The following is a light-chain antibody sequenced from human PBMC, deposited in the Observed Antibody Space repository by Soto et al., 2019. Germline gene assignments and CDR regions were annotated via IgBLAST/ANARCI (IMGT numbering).Light chain of an antibody. CDR1: SSDIGTYNS. Sequence: QSALTQPPSASGSPGQSVTISCTGTSSDIGTYNSVSWYQHHPGKAPKLMIYEVNKRPSGVPDRFSGSKSGKTASLTVSGLQAGDEADYYCSSYADDDSLVFGGGTKVTV. CDR3: SSYADDDSLV. CDR2: EVN. J-gene: IGLJ2*01. V-gene: IGLV2-8*01.